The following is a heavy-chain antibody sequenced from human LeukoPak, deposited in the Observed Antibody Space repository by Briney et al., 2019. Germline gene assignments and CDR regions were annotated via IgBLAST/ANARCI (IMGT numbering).Heavy chain of an antibody. CDR3: AGGIYYYDSSGYYPDY. CDR1: GGSISSYY. Sequence: SETLSLTCTVSGGSISSYYWSWIRQPPGKGLEWIGYIYYSGSTNYNPSLKSRVTISVDTSKNQFSLKLSSVTAADTAVYYCAGGIYYYDSSGYYPDYWGQGTLVTVSS. J-gene: IGHJ4*02. V-gene: IGHV4-59*01. CDR2: IYYSGST. D-gene: IGHD3-22*01.